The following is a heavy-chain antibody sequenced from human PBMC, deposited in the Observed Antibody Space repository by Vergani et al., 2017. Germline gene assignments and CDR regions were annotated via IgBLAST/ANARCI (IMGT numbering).Heavy chain of an antibody. Sequence: QVQLVESGGGVVQPGGSLRLSCAASGFTFSSYAMHWVRQAPGKGLEWVAFIRYDGSNKNYADSVKGRFTISRDNSKKTLFLQMNSLRVEDTAVYHWAKVPYASASYFDYWGQGTLVTVSS. CDR3: AKVPYASASYFDY. CDR1: GFTFSSYA. CDR2: IRYDGSNK. D-gene: IGHD2-2*01. J-gene: IGHJ4*02. V-gene: IGHV3-30*02.